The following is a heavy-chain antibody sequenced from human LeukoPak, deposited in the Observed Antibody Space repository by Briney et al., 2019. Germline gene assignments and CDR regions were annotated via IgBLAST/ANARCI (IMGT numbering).Heavy chain of an antibody. J-gene: IGHJ4*02. V-gene: IGHV4-39*07. CDR3: ARGNYDSTGH. Sequence: SETLSLTCTVSGGSISISNYYWGWIRQPPGKGLEWIGSIYYSRSTYYNPSLKSRVTISVDTSKNQFSLKLSSVTAADTAVYYCARGNYDSTGHWGQGTLVTVSS. CDR1: GGSISISNYY. CDR2: IYYSRST. D-gene: IGHD3-16*01.